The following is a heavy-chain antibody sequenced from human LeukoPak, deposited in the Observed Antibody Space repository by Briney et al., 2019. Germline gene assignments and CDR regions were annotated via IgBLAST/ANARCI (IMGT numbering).Heavy chain of an antibody. V-gene: IGHV1-2*02. CDR3: ARFSPYGDPYDY. J-gene: IGHJ4*02. CDR1: GYTFTGYY. CDR2: INPNSGGT. D-gene: IGHD4-17*01. Sequence: ASVKVSCKASGYTFTGYYMHWVRQAPGQGLEWMGWINPNSGGTNYAQKFQGRVTTTRDTSISTAYMELSRLRSDDTAVYYCARFSPYGDPYDYWGQGTLVTVSS.